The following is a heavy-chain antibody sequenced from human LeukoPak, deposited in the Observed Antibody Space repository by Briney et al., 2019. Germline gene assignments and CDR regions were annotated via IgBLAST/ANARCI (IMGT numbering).Heavy chain of an antibody. CDR3: ARGQYCSSTSCRGYYYYMDV. V-gene: IGHV1-8*01. D-gene: IGHD2-2*01. CDR1: GYTFTSYD. J-gene: IGHJ6*03. Sequence: GASVKVSCKASGYTFTSYDINWVRQATGQGLEWMGWMNPNSGNTGYAQKFQGRVTMTRNTSISTAYMELSSLRSEDTAVYYCARGQYCSSTSCRGYYYYMDVWGKGTTVTVSS. CDR2: MNPNSGNT.